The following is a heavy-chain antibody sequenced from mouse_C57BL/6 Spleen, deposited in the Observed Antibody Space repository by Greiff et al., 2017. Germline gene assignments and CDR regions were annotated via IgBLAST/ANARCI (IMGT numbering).Heavy chain of an antibody. CDR1: GFSLTSYA. V-gene: IGHV2-9-1*01. D-gene: IGHD2-1*01. CDR2: IWTGGGT. Sequence: VMLVESGPGLVAPSQSLSITCTVSGFSLTSYAISWVRQPPGKGLEWLGVIWTGGGTNYNSALNSRLSISKDNSKSQVFLKMNSLHTDDTARYYCARTPYLHYYAMDYWGQGTSVTVSS. J-gene: IGHJ4*01. CDR3: ARTPYLHYYAMDY.